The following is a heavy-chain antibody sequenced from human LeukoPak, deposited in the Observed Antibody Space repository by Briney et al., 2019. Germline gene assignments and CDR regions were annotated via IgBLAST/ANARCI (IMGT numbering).Heavy chain of an antibody. CDR2: IIPSGGNT. J-gene: IGHJ4*02. V-gene: IGHV1-46*01. CDR1: GYTFTNYY. CDR3: VREFSGGPFDY. D-gene: IGHD3-10*01. Sequence: ASVKVSCKASGYTFTNYYMHWVRQAPGQGPEWMGIIIPSGGNTNYAQKFQGRVTMTRDTSTSTVYLELSSLRSEDTAVYYCVREFSGGPFDYWGQGTLVTVSS.